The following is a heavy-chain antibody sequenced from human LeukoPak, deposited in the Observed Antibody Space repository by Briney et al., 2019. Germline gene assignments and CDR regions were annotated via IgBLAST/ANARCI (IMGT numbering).Heavy chain of an antibody. J-gene: IGHJ4*02. CDR2: ISSSSSTI. CDR1: GFTFSSYS. Sequence: GGSLRLSCAASGFTFSSYSMNWVRQAPGKGLEWVSYISSSSSTIYYADSVKGRFTISRDNAKNSLYLQMNSLRDEDTAVYYCARVGYCSSTSCYKTFDYWAREPWSPSPQ. V-gene: IGHV3-48*02. D-gene: IGHD2-2*02. CDR3: ARVGYCSSTSCYKTFDY.